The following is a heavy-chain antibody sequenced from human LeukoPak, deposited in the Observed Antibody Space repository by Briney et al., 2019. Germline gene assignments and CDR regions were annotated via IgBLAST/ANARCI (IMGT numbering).Heavy chain of an antibody. V-gene: IGHV3-74*01. Sequence: GGSLRLSCAASGFTFSNYWMHWVRQSPGKGPVWVARINIDGSYTSYADYVKGRFTISRDDAKNTLYLQMSSLRAEDTAVYYCTRERYSRRQDDALDIWGQGTMVTVSS. CDR3: TRERYSRRQDDALDI. CDR2: INIDGSYT. CDR1: GFTFSNYW. D-gene: IGHD1-14*01. J-gene: IGHJ3*02.